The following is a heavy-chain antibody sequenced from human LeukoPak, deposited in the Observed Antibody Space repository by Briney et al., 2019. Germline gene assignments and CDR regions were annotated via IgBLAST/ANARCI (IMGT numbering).Heavy chain of an antibody. J-gene: IGHJ4*02. V-gene: IGHV4-34*01. CDR3: ARGIGGSGSLFDY. CDR1: GGSFSGYY. D-gene: IGHD3-10*01. CDR2: INHSGST. Sequence: SETLSLPCAVYGGSFSGYYWSWIRQPPGKGLEWIGEINHSGSTYYNPSLKSRVTISVDTSKNQFSLKLSSVTAADTAVYYCARGIGGSGSLFDYWGQGTLVTVSS.